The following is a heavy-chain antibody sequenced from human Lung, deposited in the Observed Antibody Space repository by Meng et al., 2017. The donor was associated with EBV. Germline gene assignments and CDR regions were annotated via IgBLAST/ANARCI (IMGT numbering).Heavy chain of an antibody. CDR2: ISYDGSNK. D-gene: IGHD1-1*01. J-gene: IGHJ5*02. CDR1: GFTFSSYA. Sequence: QVQLVESGGGVVQPGRSLRLSCAASGFTFSSYAMHWVRQAPGKGLEWVAVISYDGSNKYYADSVKGRFTISRDNSKNTLYLQMNSLRAEDTAVYYCARPQLTWFDPWGQGTLFNVSS. CDR3: ARPQLTWFDP. V-gene: IGHV3-30-3*01.